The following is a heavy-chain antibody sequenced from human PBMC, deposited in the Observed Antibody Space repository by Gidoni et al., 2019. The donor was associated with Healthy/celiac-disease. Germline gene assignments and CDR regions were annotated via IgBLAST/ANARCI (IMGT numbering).Heavy chain of an antibody. V-gene: IGHV3-33*01. CDR3: ARDSRGYSGYYEFQH. J-gene: IGHJ1*01. CDR2: IWYDGSNK. CDR1: GFTFSSYG. Sequence: QVQLVESGGGVVQPGRSLRLSCAASGFTFSSYGMHWVRQAPGKGLEWVAVIWYDGSNKYYADSVKGRFTISRDNSKNTLYLQMNSLRAEDTAVYYCARDSRGYSGYYEFQHWGQGTLVTVSS. D-gene: IGHD5-12*01.